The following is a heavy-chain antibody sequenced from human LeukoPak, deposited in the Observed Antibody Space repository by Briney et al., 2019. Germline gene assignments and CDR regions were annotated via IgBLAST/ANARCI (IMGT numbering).Heavy chain of an antibody. J-gene: IGHJ4*02. Sequence: PSETLSLTCTVSGGSISSGAFYWSWIRQPPGKGLEWIGYIHYSGNAYYNPSLMSRVTISVGTSENQASLKLSSVTAADTAVYFCARGVLEMTTVTFFDYWGQGTLVTVSS. V-gene: IGHV4-30-4*01. D-gene: IGHD4-17*01. CDR1: GGSISSGAFY. CDR3: ARGVLEMTTVTFFDY. CDR2: IHYSGNA.